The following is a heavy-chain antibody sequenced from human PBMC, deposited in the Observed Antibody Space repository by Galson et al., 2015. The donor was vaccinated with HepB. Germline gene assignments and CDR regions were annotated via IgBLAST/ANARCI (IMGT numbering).Heavy chain of an antibody. CDR1: GFTFSSYG. CDR3: AKGASDWDYYFDY. D-gene: IGHD1-7*01. V-gene: IGHV3-30*02. J-gene: IGHJ4*02. CDR2: IRYDGSNK. Sequence: SLRLSCAASGFTFSSYGMHWVRQAPGKGLGWVAFIRYDGSNKYYADSVKGRFTISRDNSKNTLYLQMNSLRAEDTAVYYCAKGASDWDYYFDYWGQGTLVTVSS.